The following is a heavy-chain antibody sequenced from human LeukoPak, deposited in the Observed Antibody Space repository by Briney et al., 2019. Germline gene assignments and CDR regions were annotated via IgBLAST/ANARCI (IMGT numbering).Heavy chain of an antibody. V-gene: IGHV3-7*01. D-gene: IGHD6-25*01. CDR2: IKQDGSGK. J-gene: IGHJ4*02. CDR1: GFTFSSYW. CDR3: ARNQRRLDY. Sequence: PGGSLRLSCAASGFTFSSYWMSWVRQAPGKGLELVANIKQDGSGKYYVDSVKGRFSISRDNAKNSLYLQMNSLRAEDTAVYYCARNQRRLDYWGQGTLVTVSS.